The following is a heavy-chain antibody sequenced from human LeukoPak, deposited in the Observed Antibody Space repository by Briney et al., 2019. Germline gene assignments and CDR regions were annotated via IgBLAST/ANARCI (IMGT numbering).Heavy chain of an antibody. CDR1: GFTFSKYW. Sequence: GGSLRLSCAASGFTFSKYWMHWVRQAPGKGLVWVSRVNTDGSSTSYADSVKGRFTISRDNAKNTLYLQMNSLRDEDTAVYYCARVWDFWSGYYDYWGQGTLVTVSS. CDR2: VNTDGSST. J-gene: IGHJ4*02. D-gene: IGHD3-3*01. CDR3: ARVWDFWSGYYDY. V-gene: IGHV3-74*01.